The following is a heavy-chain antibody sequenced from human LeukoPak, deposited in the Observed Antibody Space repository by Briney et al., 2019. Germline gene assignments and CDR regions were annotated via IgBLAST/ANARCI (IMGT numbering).Heavy chain of an antibody. D-gene: IGHD2/OR15-2a*01. J-gene: IGHJ5*02. CDR2: INHSGST. CDR3: ARHRAPTVIVWFDP. Sequence: SETLSLTCAVYGGSFSGYYWSWIRQPPGKGLEWIEEINHSGSTYYNPSLKSRVTISVDTSKNQFSLKLSSVTAADTAVYYCARHRAPTVIVWFDPWGQGTLVTVSS. V-gene: IGHV4-34*01. CDR1: GGSFSGYY.